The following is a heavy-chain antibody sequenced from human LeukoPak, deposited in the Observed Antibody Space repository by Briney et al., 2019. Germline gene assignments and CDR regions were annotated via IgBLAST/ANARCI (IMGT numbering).Heavy chain of an antibody. CDR1: GFTVSSNY. D-gene: IGHD3-10*01. Sequence: GGSLRLSCAASGFTVSSNYMSWVRQAPGKGLEWVSVIYSGGSTYYADSVKGRFTISRDNSKSTLYLQMNSLRAEDTAVYYCARDLLSSVPADYGGQGTLVTVSP. J-gene: IGHJ4*02. CDR2: IYSGGST. CDR3: ARDLLSSVPADY. V-gene: IGHV3-66*01.